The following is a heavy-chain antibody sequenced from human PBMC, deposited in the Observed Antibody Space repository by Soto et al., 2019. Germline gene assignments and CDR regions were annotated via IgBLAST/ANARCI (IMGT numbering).Heavy chain of an antibody. Sequence: XGSLSLSSAASGFTFSSYAMSWVGQAPGKGLEWVSAISGSGGSTYYADSVKGRFTISRDNSKNTLYLQMNSLRAEDTAVYYCAKETSGYSYGFNYYGMDVWGQGTTVTVSS. CDR2: ISGSGGST. CDR3: AKETSGYSYGFNYYGMDV. J-gene: IGHJ6*02. V-gene: IGHV3-23*01. D-gene: IGHD5-18*01. CDR1: GFTFSSYA.